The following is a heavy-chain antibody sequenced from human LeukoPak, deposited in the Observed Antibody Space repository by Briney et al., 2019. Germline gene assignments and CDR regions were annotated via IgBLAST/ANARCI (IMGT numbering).Heavy chain of an antibody. CDR2: ISSSSSYI. V-gene: IGHV3-21*01. Sequence: GGSLRLSCAASGFTFSGYSMNWVRQAPGQGLEWVSSISSSSSYISYADSVKGRFTISRDNAENSLYLQMNSLRADDTAVYYCSRGWNGPDYWGQGTLVTVSS. CDR3: SRGWNGPDY. CDR1: GFTFSGYS. J-gene: IGHJ4*02. D-gene: IGHD2-8*01.